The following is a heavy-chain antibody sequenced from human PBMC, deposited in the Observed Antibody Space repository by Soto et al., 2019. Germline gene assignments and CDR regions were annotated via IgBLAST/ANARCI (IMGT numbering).Heavy chain of an antibody. CDR3: ARDSQYRGSGWAFDI. D-gene: IGHD1-1*01. Sequence: ASVKVSCKASGYTFTSYYMHWVRQAPGQGLEWMGIINPSGGSTSYAQKFQGRVTMTRDTSTSTVYMELSSLRSEDTAVYYCARDSQYRGSGWAFDIWGQGTMVTVSS. CDR1: GYTFTSYY. V-gene: IGHV1-46*01. J-gene: IGHJ3*02. CDR2: INPSGGST.